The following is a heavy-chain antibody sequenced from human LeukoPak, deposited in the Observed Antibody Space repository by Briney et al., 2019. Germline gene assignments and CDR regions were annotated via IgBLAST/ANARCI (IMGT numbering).Heavy chain of an antibody. CDR3: ATLGSSAAAAGTLS. CDR1: GFNFSPYS. J-gene: IGHJ4*02. CDR2: ISSSSGTI. V-gene: IGHV3-48*04. D-gene: IGHD6-13*01. Sequence: PGGSLRLSCTAYGFNFSPYSMNWVRQAPGKGLKWVSYISSSSGTIYYAGSVKGRFTISRDNAKNSLYLQMNSLRTDDTAVYYCATLGSSAAAAGTLSRGQGTLVTVSS.